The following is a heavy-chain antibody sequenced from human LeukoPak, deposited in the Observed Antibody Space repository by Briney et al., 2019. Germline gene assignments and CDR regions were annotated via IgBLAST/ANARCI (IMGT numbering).Heavy chain of an antibody. J-gene: IGHJ4*02. CDR2: IIPIFGTA. CDR1: GGTFSSYA. D-gene: IGHD3-10*01. CDR3: GLLGYYYSSGSHDFDY. V-gene: IGHV1-69*13. Sequence: SVKVSCKASGGTFSSYAISWVRQAPGQGLEWMGGIIPIFGTANYAQKFQGRVTITADESTSTAYMELSSLRSEDTAVYYCGLLGYYYSSGSHDFDYWGQGTLVTVSS.